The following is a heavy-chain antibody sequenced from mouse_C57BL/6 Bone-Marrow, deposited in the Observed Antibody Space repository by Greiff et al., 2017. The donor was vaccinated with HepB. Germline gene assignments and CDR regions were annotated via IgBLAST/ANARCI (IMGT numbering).Heavy chain of an antibody. V-gene: IGHV1-9*01. D-gene: IGHD2-10*01. CDR2: ILPGSGST. Sequence: VQLQQSGAELMKPGASVKLSCKATGYTFTGYWIEWVKQRPGHGLEWIGEILPGSGSTNYNEKFKGKATFTADTSSNTASMQLSSLTTADSAIYYCARDPYFAWFAYWGQGTLVTVSA. CDR3: ARDPYFAWFAY. CDR1: GYTFTGYW. J-gene: IGHJ3*01.